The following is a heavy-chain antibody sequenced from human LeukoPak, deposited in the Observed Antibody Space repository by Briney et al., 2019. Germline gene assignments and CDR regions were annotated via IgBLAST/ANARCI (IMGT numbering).Heavy chain of an antibody. J-gene: IGHJ5*01. V-gene: IGHV4-59*01. Sequence: PSETLSLTCTVSGYSISSYYWNWLRQPPGKGLEWIGYIYYSGSTKYNPSLKRRVTISVDTSKNQFSLNLTSVTAADTAVYYCARGIRPLDSWGQGTLVTVSS. CDR1: GYSISSYY. CDR3: ARGIRPLDS. CDR2: IYYSGST.